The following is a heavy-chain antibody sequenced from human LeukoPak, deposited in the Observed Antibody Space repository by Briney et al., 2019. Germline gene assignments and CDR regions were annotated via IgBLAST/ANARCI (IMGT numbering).Heavy chain of an antibody. CDR3: ARHQGSIVVVPAAPTAGNAFDI. J-gene: IGHJ3*02. V-gene: IGHV4-4*02. CDR1: GGSISSSNW. CDR2: IYHSGST. D-gene: IGHD2-2*01. Sequence: SGTLSLTCAVSGGSISSSNWWSWVRQPPGKGLEWIGEIYHSGSTNYNPSLKSRVTISVDKSKNQFSLKLSSVTAADTAVYYCARHQGSIVVVPAAPTAGNAFDIWGQGTMVTVSS.